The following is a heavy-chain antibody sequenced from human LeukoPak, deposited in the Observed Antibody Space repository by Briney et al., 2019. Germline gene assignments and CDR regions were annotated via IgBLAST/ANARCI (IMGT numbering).Heavy chain of an antibody. J-gene: IGHJ4*02. CDR2: IFYSGST. Sequence: SQTLSLTCTVSGGSVSSGTYYWSWIRQLPGKGLEWIGYIFYSGSTYYNPSLKSRVTISVDTSLTQFSLALTSVTAADTAVYYCARGAGITSFPHFDHWGPGTLVTMSS. CDR3: ARGAGITSFPHFDH. CDR1: GGSVSSGTYY. V-gene: IGHV4-31*03. D-gene: IGHD3-10*01.